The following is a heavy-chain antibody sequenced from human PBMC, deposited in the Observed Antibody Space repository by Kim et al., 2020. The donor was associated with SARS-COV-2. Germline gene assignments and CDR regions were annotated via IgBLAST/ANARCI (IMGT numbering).Heavy chain of an antibody. Sequence: SETLSLTCTVSGGSISSYYWSWIRQPPGKGLEWIGYIYYSGSTNYNPSLKSRVTISVDTSKNQFSLKLSSVTAADTAVYYCARGWAGMVGATKDDAFDIWGQGTMVTVSS. J-gene: IGHJ3*02. CDR2: IYYSGST. D-gene: IGHD1-26*01. CDR1: GGSISSYY. V-gene: IGHV4-59*01. CDR3: ARGWAGMVGATKDDAFDI.